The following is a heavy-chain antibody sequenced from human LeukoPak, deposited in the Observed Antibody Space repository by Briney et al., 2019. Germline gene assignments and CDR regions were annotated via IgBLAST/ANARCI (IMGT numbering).Heavy chain of an antibody. Sequence: GGSLRLSCVAAGFFLGNHKMNWVRQAPGKGPEWLSCINPSSTETRYADSVKGRFSISTDNSRNSLYLQMNSLRAEDTAVYYCAREWELLSGGFDYWGQGTLVTVSS. D-gene: IGHD1-26*01. J-gene: IGHJ4*02. CDR3: AREWELLSGGFDY. V-gene: IGHV3-21*04. CDR2: INPSSTET. CDR1: GFFLGNHK.